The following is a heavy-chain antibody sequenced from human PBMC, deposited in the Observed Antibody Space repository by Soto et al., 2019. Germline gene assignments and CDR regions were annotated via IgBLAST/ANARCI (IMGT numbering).Heavy chain of an antibody. D-gene: IGHD6-19*01. CDR1: GFRVSTSH. Sequence: GVLRLSCAASGFRVSTSHISWVRQAPGKGLEWVSVIYSGGATHYAVSVKGRLIISRDKSKNTLYLQMNSLRAEDTAVYYCAKEGEHSSGWANFDYWGQGTLVTVSS. V-gene: IGHV3-53*01. CDR3: AKEGEHSSGWANFDY. CDR2: IYSGGAT. J-gene: IGHJ4*02.